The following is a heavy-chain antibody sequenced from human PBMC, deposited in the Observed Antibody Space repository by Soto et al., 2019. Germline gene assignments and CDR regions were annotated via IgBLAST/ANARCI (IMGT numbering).Heavy chain of an antibody. V-gene: IGHV3-48*03. CDR1: GLTFSTDE. Sequence: EVQLVASGGDLVPPGGSLRLSCAVSGLTFSTDEMNWVRQAPVKGLEWLAYISYTSTTIKYADSVKGRFVVSRHNAKKSLYLQMNNLRVEDTAIYYCVREGGSLDFDSWGQGTLVTVSS. D-gene: IGHD1-1*01. CDR3: VREGGSLDFDS. CDR2: ISYTSTTI. J-gene: IGHJ4*02.